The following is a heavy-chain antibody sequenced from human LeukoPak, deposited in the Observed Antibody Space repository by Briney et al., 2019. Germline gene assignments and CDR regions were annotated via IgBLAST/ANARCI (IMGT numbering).Heavy chain of an antibody. J-gene: IGHJ4*02. Sequence: SETLSLTCAVYGGSFSGYYWSWIRQPPGKGLEWIGEINHSGSTNYNPSLKSRVTISVDTSKNQFSLKLSSVTAADTAVYYCARGQGLRLGELSRPSEFDYWGQGTLVTVSS. V-gene: IGHV4-34*01. CDR2: INHSGST. CDR1: GGSFSGYY. CDR3: ARGQGLRLGELSRPSEFDY. D-gene: IGHD3-16*02.